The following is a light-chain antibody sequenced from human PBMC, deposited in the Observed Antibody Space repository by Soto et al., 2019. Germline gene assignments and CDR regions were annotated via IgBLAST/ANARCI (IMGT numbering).Light chain of an antibody. CDR1: NSNIGYNY. V-gene: IGLV1-51*01. Sequence: QSVLTQPPSVSAAPGQKVTISCSGSNSNIGYNYVSWYQHLPGTAPKLLIYDNNNRPSGIPDRFSGSKSGTSATLGITGLPTGDEADYYCGTWDSSLSAVVFGGGTKLTVL. CDR3: GTWDSSLSAVV. J-gene: IGLJ2*01. CDR2: DNN.